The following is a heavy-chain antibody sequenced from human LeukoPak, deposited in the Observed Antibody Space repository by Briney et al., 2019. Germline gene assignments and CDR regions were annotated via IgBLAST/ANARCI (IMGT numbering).Heavy chain of an antibody. Sequence: GASVMISCKASGFTFTNYGIAWVRQAPGQGLEWMGWISAYNGDRKYAQNFQGRITMTTDTSTTTAYMELRSLTSDDTAVYYCTRDFSNTSGFKVVFDFWGQGTLVTVSS. V-gene: IGHV1-18*01. CDR3: TRDFSNTSGFKVVFDF. CDR2: ISAYNGDR. CDR1: GFTFTNYG. J-gene: IGHJ4*02. D-gene: IGHD3-22*01.